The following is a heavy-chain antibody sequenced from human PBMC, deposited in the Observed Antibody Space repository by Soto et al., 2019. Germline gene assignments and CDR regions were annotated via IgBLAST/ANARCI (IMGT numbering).Heavy chain of an antibody. CDR1: GYSFTSYW. CDR2: IYPGDSDT. Sequence: PGESLKISCHGSGYSFTSYWINWVRQMPGKGLEWMGIIYPGDSDTRYSPSFQGQVTISADKSINTAYLQWRSLKASDTAVFYCARHHGSPGSYFGMDVWGQGTTVTISS. J-gene: IGHJ6*02. CDR3: ARHHGSPGSYFGMDV. V-gene: IGHV5-51*01. D-gene: IGHD6-13*01.